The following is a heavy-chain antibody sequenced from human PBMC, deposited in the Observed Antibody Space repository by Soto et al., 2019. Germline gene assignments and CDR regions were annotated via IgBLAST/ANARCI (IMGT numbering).Heavy chain of an antibody. Sequence: QVQLQESGPGLVKPSETLSLTCAVSGGSISSYYWSWIRQPPGKGLEWIGYIYYSGSTNSNPSLKSRVTMSVGTSKNPFSLTLSSVTAADTAVYYCARGNLRGGYSYYYYMDVWGKGTTVTVSS. D-gene: IGHD5-18*01. V-gene: IGHV4-59*01. CDR1: GGSISSYY. J-gene: IGHJ6*03. CDR2: IYYSGST. CDR3: ARGNLRGGYSYYYYMDV.